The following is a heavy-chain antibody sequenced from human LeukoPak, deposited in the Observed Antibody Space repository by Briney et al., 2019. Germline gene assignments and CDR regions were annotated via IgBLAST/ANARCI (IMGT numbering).Heavy chain of an antibody. J-gene: IGHJ4*02. V-gene: IGHV4-59*08. Sequence: SETLSLTCAVSGGSISSYYWSWIRQPPGKGLEWIGYIYYSGSTNYNPSLKSRVTISVDTSKNQFSLKLSSVTAADTAVYYCARTVGATDFDYWGQGTLVTVSS. CDR3: ARTVGATDFDY. D-gene: IGHD1-26*01. CDR1: GGSISSYY. CDR2: IYYSGST.